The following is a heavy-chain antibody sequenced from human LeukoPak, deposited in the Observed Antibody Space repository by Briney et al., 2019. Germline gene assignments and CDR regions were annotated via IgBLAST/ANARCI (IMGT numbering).Heavy chain of an antibody. CDR2: MSYDGSNK. V-gene: IGHV3-33*01. CDR1: GFSFNTFG. Sequence: VGSLRLSCAASGFSFNTFGMHWVRQAPGKGLEWVALMSYDGSNKHYAGSVRGRFTISRDNSKNTLYLQMDSLRAEDTAVYYCARYCGGGNCYTGLDSWGQGTLVTVSS. CDR3: ARYCGGGNCYTGLDS. J-gene: IGHJ4*02. D-gene: IGHD2-15*01.